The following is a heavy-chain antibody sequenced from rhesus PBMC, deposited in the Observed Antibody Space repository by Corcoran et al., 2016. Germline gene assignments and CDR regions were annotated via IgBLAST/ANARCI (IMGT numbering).Heavy chain of an antibody. V-gene: IGHV4S17*01. CDR2: IYGNSAST. Sequence: QVQLQESGPGLVKPSETLSLTCAVSGGSISSGYYYWSWIRQPPGKGLAWIGYIYGNSASTNYNPSLTNRVTISKDTSKNQFALKLSSVTAADTAVYYCARATPYYYDSGPRFDVWGPGVLVTVSS. J-gene: IGHJ5-1*01. CDR3: ARATPYYYDSGPRFDV. D-gene: IGHD3-28*01. CDR1: GGSISSGYYY.